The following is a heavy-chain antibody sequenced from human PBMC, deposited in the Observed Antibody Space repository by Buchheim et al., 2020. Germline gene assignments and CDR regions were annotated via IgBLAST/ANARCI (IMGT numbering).Heavy chain of an antibody. Sequence: QVQLVQSGAEVKKPGASVKVSCKASGFTLTGYYMHWVRQAPGQGLEWMGWINPDSGSTNYAQKFQGRVTMTRDTSINPAYMELSSLTSDDSAVYYCARTSSFDYWGQGTL. CDR1: GFTLTGYY. CDR2: INPDSGST. V-gene: IGHV1-2*02. CDR3: ARTSSFDY. J-gene: IGHJ4*02.